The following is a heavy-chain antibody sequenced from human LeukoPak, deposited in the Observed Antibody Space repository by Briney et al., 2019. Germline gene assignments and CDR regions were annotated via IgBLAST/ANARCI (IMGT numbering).Heavy chain of an antibody. V-gene: IGHV1-2*06. Sequence: ASVKVSCKGSGCTFTGNYMHWVRQAPGQGLEWMGRINPNSGGTNYAQKFQGRVTMTRDTSISTAYMELSRLRSDDTAVYYCARDRGGYKPGGFDYWGQGTLVTVSS. CDR2: INPNSGGT. J-gene: IGHJ4*02. CDR1: GCTFTGNY. D-gene: IGHD5-24*01. CDR3: ARDRGGYKPGGFDY.